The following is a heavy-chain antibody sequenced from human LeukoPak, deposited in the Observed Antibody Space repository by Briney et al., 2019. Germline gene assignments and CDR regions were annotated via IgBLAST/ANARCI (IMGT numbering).Heavy chain of an antibody. CDR1: GGSISTDY. V-gene: IGHV4-59*01. CDR3: ARVSVVYGMDV. CDR2: MCYTGST. J-gene: IGHJ6*02. Sequence: PGETLTLSCSVSGGSISTDYWAWIRESPGKGLDWIGYMCYTGSTNYNPSLKSRFTKSLATSKKQFSLKLSSVTAADTAVYYCARVSVVYGMDVWGRGTPVTVSS.